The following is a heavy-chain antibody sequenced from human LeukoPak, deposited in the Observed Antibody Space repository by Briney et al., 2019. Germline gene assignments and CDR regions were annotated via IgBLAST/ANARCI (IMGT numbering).Heavy chain of an antibody. V-gene: IGHV3-23*01. CDR2: ISGSGGST. Sequence: PGGPLRLSCAAPGFTFSSYAMSWVRQAPGKGLEWVSTISGSGGSTNYADSVKGRFTISRDNSKNTLYLQMNSLRAEDTAVYYCAKELSSGYYGYYFDYWGQGTLVTVSS. J-gene: IGHJ4*02. CDR3: AKELSSGYYGYYFDY. CDR1: GFTFSSYA. D-gene: IGHD6-19*01.